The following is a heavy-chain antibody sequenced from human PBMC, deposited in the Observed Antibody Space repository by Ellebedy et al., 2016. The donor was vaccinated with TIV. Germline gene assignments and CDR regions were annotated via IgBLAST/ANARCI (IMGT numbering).Heavy chain of an antibody. J-gene: IGHJ2*01. Sequence: GGSLRLSCAASGFTFSSYSMNWVRQAPGKGLEWVSYISSSGSAVYYTDSVKGRFTISRDNAKNSLYLQMNSLRAEDTAVYYCARDFCGGDCRKSLNYWYFDLWGRGTLVTVSS. V-gene: IGHV3-48*04. CDR1: GFTFSSYS. CDR2: ISSSGSAV. CDR3: ARDFCGGDCRKSLNYWYFDL. D-gene: IGHD2-21*02.